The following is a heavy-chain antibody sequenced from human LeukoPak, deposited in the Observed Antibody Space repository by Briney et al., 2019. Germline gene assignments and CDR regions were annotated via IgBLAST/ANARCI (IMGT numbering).Heavy chain of an antibody. J-gene: IGHJ6*02. Sequence: GGSLRLSCAASGFTFSSYWMSWVRQAPGKGLEWVANIKQDGSEKQYVDSLKGRVTISRDNAKNSLYLEMNSLRAEDTAVYYCARDLISEGMDVWGQGTTVTVSS. CDR2: IKQDGSEK. CDR1: GFTFSSYW. V-gene: IGHV3-7*01. CDR3: ARDLISEGMDV. D-gene: IGHD2/OR15-2a*01.